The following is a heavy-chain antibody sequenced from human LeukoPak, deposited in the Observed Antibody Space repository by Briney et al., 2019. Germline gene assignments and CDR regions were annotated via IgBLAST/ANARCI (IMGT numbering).Heavy chain of an antibody. CDR2: VNPNSGGT. V-gene: IGHV1-2*02. J-gene: IGHJ4*02. D-gene: IGHD3-22*01. Sequence: ASVKVSCKAPGYTFTGYYMHWVRQAPGQGLEWMGWVNPNSGGTNYAQKFQGRVTMTRDTSISTAYMELSRLRSDDTAVYYCARGFLTYYYDSSGYYIDYWGQGTLVTVSS. CDR3: ARGFLTYYYDSSGYYIDY. CDR1: GYTFTGYY.